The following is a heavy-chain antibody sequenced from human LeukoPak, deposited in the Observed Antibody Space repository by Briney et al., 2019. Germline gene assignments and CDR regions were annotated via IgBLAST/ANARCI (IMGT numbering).Heavy chain of an antibody. Sequence: GGSLRLSCAASGFTFSSYWMHWVRQAPGKGLVWVSRINSDGSSTSYADSVKGRFTVSRDNAKNTLYLQMNSLRAEDTALYYCARVPKWDRFDAFDFWGQGTLVTVSS. CDR2: INSDGSST. CDR3: ARVPKWDRFDAFDF. V-gene: IGHV3-74*01. J-gene: IGHJ3*01. CDR1: GFTFSSYW. D-gene: IGHD1-26*01.